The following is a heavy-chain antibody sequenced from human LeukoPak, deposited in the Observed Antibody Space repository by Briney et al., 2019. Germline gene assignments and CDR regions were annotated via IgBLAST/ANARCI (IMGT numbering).Heavy chain of an antibody. Sequence: GASXKVSCKASGYTFTGYYMHWVRQAPGQGLEWMGRINPNSGGTNYAQKFQGRVTMTRDTSISTAYMELSRLRSDDTAVYYCAIIAVAGSLDYWGQGTLVTVSS. D-gene: IGHD6-19*01. CDR3: AIIAVAGSLDY. V-gene: IGHV1-2*06. J-gene: IGHJ4*02. CDR2: INPNSGGT. CDR1: GYTFTGYY.